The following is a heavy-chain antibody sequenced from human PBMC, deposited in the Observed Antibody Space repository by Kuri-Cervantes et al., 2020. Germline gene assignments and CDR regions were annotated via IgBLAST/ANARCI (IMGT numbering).Heavy chain of an antibody. CDR2: IKQDGSEK. D-gene: IGHD5/OR15-5a*01. Sequence: GGSLRLSCAASGFTFSSYWMSWVRQAPGKGLEWVANIKQDGSEKYYVDSVKGRFTISRDNIKNSLYLQMNGLKNEDTALYYCARGHMSTGTYFFDYWGPGTLVTVSS. J-gene: IGHJ4*02. CDR1: GFTFSSYW. CDR3: ARGHMSTGTYFFDY. V-gene: IGHV3-7*03.